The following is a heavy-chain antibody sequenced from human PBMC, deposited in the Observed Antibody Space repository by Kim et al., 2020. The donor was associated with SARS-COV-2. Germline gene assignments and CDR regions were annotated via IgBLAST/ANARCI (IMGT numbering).Heavy chain of an antibody. CDR1: GFTFSSYA. V-gene: IGHV3-30*04. CDR3: ARDKSVAGNGYFDY. D-gene: IGHD6-19*01. CDR2: ISYDGSNK. Sequence: GGSLRLSCAASGFTFSSYAMHWVRQAPGKGLEWVAVISYDGSNKYYADSVKGRFTISRDNSKNTLYLQMNSLRAEDTAVYYCARDKSVAGNGYFDYWGQG. J-gene: IGHJ4*02.